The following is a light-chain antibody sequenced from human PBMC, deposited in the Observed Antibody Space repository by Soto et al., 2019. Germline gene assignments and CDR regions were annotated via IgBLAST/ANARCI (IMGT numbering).Light chain of an antibody. V-gene: IGKV3-11*01. Sequence: EIVLTQSLATLSLSPGERATLSCRASQTVRNNLAWYRQRPGQAPRLLIYDASSRATGIPARFSGSGSGTDFTLTISSLEPEDFAVYYCQQHSNWPLTFGGGTKVEIK. CDR3: QQHSNWPLT. J-gene: IGKJ4*01. CDR1: QTVRNN. CDR2: DAS.